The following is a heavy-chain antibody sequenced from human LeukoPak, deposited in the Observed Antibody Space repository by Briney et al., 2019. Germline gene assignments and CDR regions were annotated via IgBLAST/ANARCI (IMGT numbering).Heavy chain of an antibody. Sequence: GASVKVSCKASGYTFTDYYIHWVRQATGQGLEWMGWINPNSGGTNYAQKFQDRVTMTRDASISTAYMELSSLRSDDTALYYCARRGSGNYYNVYYFDYWSQGTLVTVSS. D-gene: IGHD3-10*01. V-gene: IGHV1-2*02. J-gene: IGHJ4*02. CDR2: INPNSGGT. CDR1: GYTFTDYY. CDR3: ARRGSGNYYNVYYFDY.